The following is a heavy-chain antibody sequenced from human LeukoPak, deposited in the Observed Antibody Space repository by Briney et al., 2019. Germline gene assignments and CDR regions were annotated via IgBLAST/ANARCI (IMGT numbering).Heavy chain of an antibody. J-gene: IGHJ4*02. V-gene: IGHV1-69*05. CDR2: FNPIFGSA. CDR1: GDSFGTYG. D-gene: IGHD3-22*01. CDR3: ARAPAKYYYDSSGYYYFDY. Sequence: VASVKVSCKASGDSFGTYGITWVRQAPGEGLEWMGGFNPIFGSAQYAQKFQGRVTITMDVSARTVYMELSSLRSEDTAVYYCARAPAKYYYDSSGYYYFDYWGQGTLVTVSS.